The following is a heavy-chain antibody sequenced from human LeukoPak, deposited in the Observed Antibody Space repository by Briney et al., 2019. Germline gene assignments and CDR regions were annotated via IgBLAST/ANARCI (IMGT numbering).Heavy chain of an antibody. Sequence: ASETLSLTCTVSGGSISSGGYYWSWIRQHPGKGLEWIGYIYYSGSTYYNPSLKSRVTISVDTSKNQFSLKLSSVTAADTAVYYCASQHRDYYYYGMDVWGQGTTVTVSS. V-gene: IGHV4-31*03. CDR2: IYYSGST. J-gene: IGHJ6*02. D-gene: IGHD1-14*01. CDR3: ASQHRDYYYYGMDV. CDR1: GGSISSGGYY.